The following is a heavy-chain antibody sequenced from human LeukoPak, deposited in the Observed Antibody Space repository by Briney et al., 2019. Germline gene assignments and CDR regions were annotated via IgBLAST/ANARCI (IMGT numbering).Heavy chain of an antibody. Sequence: PGGSLRLSCAASGFIFSNAWMSWVRQAPGKGLEWVGRIKSKYNGGTRDYAAPVKDRFTISRDDSKETLYVQMNSLKIEDTAVYYCTAMDCSGDTCYFIYWGKGTLVTVSS. J-gene: IGHJ4*02. D-gene: IGHD2-15*01. V-gene: IGHV3-15*01. CDR3: TAMDCSGDTCYFIY. CDR2: IKSKYNGGTR. CDR1: GFIFSNAW.